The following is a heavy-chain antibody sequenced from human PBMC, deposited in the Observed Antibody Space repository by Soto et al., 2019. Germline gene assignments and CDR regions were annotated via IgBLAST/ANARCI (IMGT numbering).Heavy chain of an antibody. D-gene: IGHD5-18*01. V-gene: IGHV4-61*01. J-gene: IGHJ4*02. CDR1: GGSVSSGSYY. CDR3: ARESKVDTALKRDPYYFDY. CDR2: IYYSGST. Sequence: SETLSLTCTVSGGSVSSGSYYWSWIRQPPGKGLEWIGYIYYSGSTNYNPSLKSRVTISVDTSKNQFSLKLSSVTAADTAVYYCARESKVDTALKRDPYYFDYWGQGTLVTVSS.